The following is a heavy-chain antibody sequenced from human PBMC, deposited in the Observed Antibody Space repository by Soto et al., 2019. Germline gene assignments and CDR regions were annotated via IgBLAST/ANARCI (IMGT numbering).Heavy chain of an antibody. V-gene: IGHV3-30*18. Sequence: SLRLSCAASGFTFSSYGMHWVRQAPGKGLEWVAVISYDGGDKYYADSVKGRFTISRDNSKNRLYLQMNSLRAEDTAVYYCAKGDSSGWYSNFDYWGQGTLVTVSS. CDR1: GFTFSSYG. D-gene: IGHD6-19*01. CDR3: AKGDSSGWYSNFDY. J-gene: IGHJ4*02. CDR2: ISYDGGDK.